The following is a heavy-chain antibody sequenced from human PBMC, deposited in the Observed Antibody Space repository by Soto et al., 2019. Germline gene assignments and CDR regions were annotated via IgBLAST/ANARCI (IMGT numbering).Heavy chain of an antibody. Sequence: KTSETLSLTCTVSGGSIDSGDYYWSWIRQSPGKGLEWIGYVSYSGSTNYNPSLKSRVTISVDTSKNQFSLKLSSATAADTALYYCARGYYDSSGQSNTFDVWGQGTMVTVSS. J-gene: IGHJ3*01. CDR1: GGSIDSGDYY. D-gene: IGHD3-22*01. CDR2: VSYSGST. CDR3: ARGYYDSSGQSNTFDV. V-gene: IGHV4-61*08.